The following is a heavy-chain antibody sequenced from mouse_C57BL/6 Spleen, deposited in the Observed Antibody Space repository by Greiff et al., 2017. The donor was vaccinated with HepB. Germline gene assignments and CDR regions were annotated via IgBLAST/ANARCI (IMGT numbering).Heavy chain of an antibody. CDR1: GYAFSSSW. V-gene: IGHV1-82*01. Sequence: QVQLQQSGPELVKPGASVKISCKASGYAFSSSWMNWVKQRPGKGLEWIGRIYPGDGDTNYNGKFKGKATLTADKSSSTAYMQLSSLTSEDSAVYFCARNDYGRYYFDYWGQGTTLTVSS. CDR2: IYPGDGDT. D-gene: IGHD2-4*01. J-gene: IGHJ2*01. CDR3: ARNDYGRYYFDY.